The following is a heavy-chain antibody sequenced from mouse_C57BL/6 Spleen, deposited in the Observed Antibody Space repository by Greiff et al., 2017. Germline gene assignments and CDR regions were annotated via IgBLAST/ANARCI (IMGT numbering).Heavy chain of an antibody. D-gene: IGHD1-1*01. CDR3: ARAGYGSSPFAY. Sequence: EVQRVESEGGLVQPGSSLKLSCTASGFTFSDYYMAWVRQVPEKGLELVANINYDGCSTYYLDSLKSRFIISRDNAKNILYLQMSSLKSEDTATYYCARAGYGSSPFAYWGQGTLVTVSA. CDR2: INYDGCST. J-gene: IGHJ3*01. CDR1: GFTFSDYY. V-gene: IGHV5-16*01.